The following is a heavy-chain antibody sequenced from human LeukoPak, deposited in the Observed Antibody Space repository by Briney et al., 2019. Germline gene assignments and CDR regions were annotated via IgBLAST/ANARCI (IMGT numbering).Heavy chain of an antibody. V-gene: IGHV1-2*02. CDR2: TNPDSGAT. J-gene: IGHJ4*02. CDR3: ARDFFGRVTAAIVGY. Sequence: ASVKVSCKASGYTFTGYHNHWVRQSPGEGLEWMGWTNPDSGATNYVQKFQGRVTMTRDTSITTAYMELNSLTSDDTAVYYCARDFFGRVTAAIVGYWGQGTLVTVSS. CDR1: GYTFTGYH. D-gene: IGHD1-26*01.